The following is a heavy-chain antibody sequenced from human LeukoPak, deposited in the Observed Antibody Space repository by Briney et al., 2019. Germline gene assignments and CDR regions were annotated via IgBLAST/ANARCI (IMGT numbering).Heavy chain of an antibody. CDR2: IYYSGST. CDR1: GGSISSSSYY. J-gene: IGHJ4*02. CDR3: ARELRVTTAIYYFDY. V-gene: IGHV4-39*07. D-gene: IGHD4-11*01. Sequence: SETLSLTCTVSGGSISSSSYYWGWVRQPPGKGLEWIGSIYYSGSTYYNPTLKSRVTISVDTSKNQFSLKLSSVTAADTAVYYCARELRVTTAIYYFDYWGQGTLVTVSS.